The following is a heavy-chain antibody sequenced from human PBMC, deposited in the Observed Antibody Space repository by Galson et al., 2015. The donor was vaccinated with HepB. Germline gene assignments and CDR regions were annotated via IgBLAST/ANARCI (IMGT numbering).Heavy chain of an antibody. CDR1: GLTFSSYF. CDR2: INREETIT. V-gene: IGHV3-74*01. CDR3: ARDDAVNYYFDY. D-gene: IGHD3-22*01. J-gene: IGHJ4*02. Sequence: SLRLSCAASGLTFSSYFMHWVRQVPGKGLVWVSRINREETITNYADSVKGRFTISRDNAKNTLYLQMNSLRAEDTAVYYCARDDAVNYYFDYWGQGTLVSVSS.